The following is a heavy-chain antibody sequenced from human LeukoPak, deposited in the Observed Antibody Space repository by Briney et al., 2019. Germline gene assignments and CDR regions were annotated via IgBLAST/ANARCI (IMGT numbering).Heavy chain of an antibody. V-gene: IGHV4-34*01. CDR1: GGSFSGYY. Sequence: PSETLSLTCAVYGGSFSGYYWSWIRQPPGKGLEWIGEINHSGSTNYNPSLKGRVTISVDTSKNQFSLKLSSVTAADTAVYYCARGRFVVTPWRGVFDYWGQGTLVTVSS. CDR3: ARGRFVVTPWRGVFDY. CDR2: INHSGST. D-gene: IGHD4-23*01. J-gene: IGHJ4*02.